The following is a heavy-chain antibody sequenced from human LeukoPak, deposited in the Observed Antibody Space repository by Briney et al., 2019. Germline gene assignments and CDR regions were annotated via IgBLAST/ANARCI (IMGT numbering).Heavy chain of an antibody. J-gene: IGHJ4*02. Sequence: SETLSLTCSVSGGSISLSYYYWGWIRQPPGKALEWIGSVYYSGATSYNPSLKSRVTISVDMSKNHFSLRLSSVTAADTAMYYCARGTLYSGWSYYFDYWGQGSQVTVSS. V-gene: IGHV4-39*07. CDR2: VYYSGAT. CDR3: ARGTLYSGWSYYFDY. CDR1: GGSISLSYYY. D-gene: IGHD6-19*01.